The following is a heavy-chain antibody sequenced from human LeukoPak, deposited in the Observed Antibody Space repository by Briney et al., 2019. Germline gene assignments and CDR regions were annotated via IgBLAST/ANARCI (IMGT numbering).Heavy chain of an antibody. CDR2: IIPILGIA. V-gene: IGHV1-69*04. J-gene: IGHJ4*02. CDR1: GGTFSSYA. D-gene: IGHD3-10*01. CDR3: AGGWFGELKLRLVY. Sequence: SVKVSCKASGGTFSSYAISWVRQAPGQGLEWMGRIIPILGIANYAQKFQGRVTITADKSTSTAYMELSSLRSEDTAVYYCAGGWFGELKLRLVYWGQGTLVTVSS.